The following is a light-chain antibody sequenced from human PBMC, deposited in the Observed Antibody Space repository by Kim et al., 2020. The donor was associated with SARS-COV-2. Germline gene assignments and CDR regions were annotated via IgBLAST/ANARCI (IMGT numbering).Light chain of an antibody. Sequence: DNQMTQSPSTLSASIGDRVTITCRASQSIGSWLAWYQQKPGKAPKLLIYGASTLETGVPLRFSGSGSGTEFTLTISSLQPDDLATYYGQKYDASPLTCGGGTKVEIK. CDR3: QKYDASPLT. CDR1: QSIGSW. CDR2: GAS. J-gene: IGKJ4*02. V-gene: IGKV1-5*01.